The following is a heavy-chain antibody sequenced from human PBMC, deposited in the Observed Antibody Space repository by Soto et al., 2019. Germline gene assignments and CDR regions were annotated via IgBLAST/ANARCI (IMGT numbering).Heavy chain of an antibody. CDR3: ARGLGLYYFDY. J-gene: IGHJ4*02. Sequence: ASVKVSCKASGYTFTSYAMHWVRQAPGQRLEWMGWINAGNGNTKYSQKFQGRVAITRDTSASTAYMELSSLRSEDTAVYYGARGLGLYYFDYGGQGTLVTASS. CDR2: INAGNGNT. CDR1: GYTFTSYA. V-gene: IGHV1-3*01. D-gene: IGHD3-16*01.